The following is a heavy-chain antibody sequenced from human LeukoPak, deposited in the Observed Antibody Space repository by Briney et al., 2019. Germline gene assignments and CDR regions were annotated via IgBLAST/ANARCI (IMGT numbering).Heavy chain of an antibody. CDR3: ARVWEPKGTGTYYFDY. CDR2: IYHTGST. V-gene: IGHV4-59*04. D-gene: IGHD1-26*01. CDR1: DGSISNYY. J-gene: IGHJ4*02. Sequence: KPSETLSLTCSVFDGSISNYYWSWIRQPPGKGLEWIGNIYHTGSTYYNPSLKSRVTIFVDTSKNHYSLKLTSVTAADTAVYYCARVWEPKGTGTYYFDYWGQGALVTVSS.